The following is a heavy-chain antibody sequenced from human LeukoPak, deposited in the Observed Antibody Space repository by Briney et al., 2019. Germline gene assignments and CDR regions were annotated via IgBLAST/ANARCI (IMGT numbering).Heavy chain of an antibody. D-gene: IGHD6-19*01. CDR2: IRSTTYGGTT. CDR1: GFTFGDYA. V-gene: IGHV3-49*04. J-gene: IGHJ4*02. Sequence: PGRSLRLSCTASGFTFGDYAMSWVRQAPGKGLEWVGFIRSTTYGGTTEYAASVEGRFTISRDDSKSIAYLQMNSLKTEDTAVYYCNRYSSGWYNSDYWGQGTLVTVSS. CDR3: NRYSSGWYNSDY.